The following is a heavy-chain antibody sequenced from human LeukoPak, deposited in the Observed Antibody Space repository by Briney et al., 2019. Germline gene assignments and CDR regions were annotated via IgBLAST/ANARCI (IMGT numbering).Heavy chain of an antibody. V-gene: IGHV5-51*01. D-gene: IGHD5-12*01. CDR2: IYPGDSDT. CDR3: ARHLFSLVAAIEGAFDI. Sequence: GESLKISCKASGYSLTSFWIGWVRQMPGRGLEWMGIIYPGDSDTRFSPSFQGQVTISADESISTAYLQWNSLKASDTAMYYCARHLFSLVAAIEGAFDIWGQGTMVTVSS. CDR1: GYSLTSFW. J-gene: IGHJ3*02.